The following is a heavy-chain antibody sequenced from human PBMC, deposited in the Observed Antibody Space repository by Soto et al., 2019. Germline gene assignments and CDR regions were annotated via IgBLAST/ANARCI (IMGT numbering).Heavy chain of an antibody. J-gene: IGHJ6*02. CDR2: IDPSDSYT. D-gene: IGHD3-9*01. CDR3: ARRNYDILTGYYYGMDV. V-gene: IGHV5-10-1*01. CDR1: GYSFTSYW. Sequence: PGESLKISCKGSGYSFTSYWISWVRQMPGKGLEWMGRIDPSDSYTNYSPSFQGHVTISADKSISTAYLQWSSPKASDTAMYYCARRNYDILTGYYYGMDVWGQGTTVTVS.